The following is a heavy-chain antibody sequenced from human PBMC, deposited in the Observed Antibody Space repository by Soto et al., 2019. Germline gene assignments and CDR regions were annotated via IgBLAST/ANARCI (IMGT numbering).Heavy chain of an antibody. J-gene: IGHJ4*02. CDR3: ARDRDNDFWSGYFGY. Sequence: PGGSLRLSCASSGFTFSSSAMHLVRQAPGKGLEWVAVTSYDGRNTYHADSVKGRFTISRDNTKNTLFLQMNSLRAEDTAVYYCARDRDNDFWSGYFGYWGQGTLVTLSS. D-gene: IGHD3-3*01. CDR1: GFTFSSSA. V-gene: IGHV3-30*04. CDR2: TSYDGRNT.